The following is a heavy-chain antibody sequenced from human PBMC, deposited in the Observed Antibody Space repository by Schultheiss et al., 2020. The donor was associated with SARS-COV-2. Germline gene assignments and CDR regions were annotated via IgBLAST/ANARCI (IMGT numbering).Heavy chain of an antibody. CDR2: ISYDGSNK. J-gene: IGHJ4*02. Sequence: GGSLRLSCAASGFTFNSYGMHWVRQAPGKGLEWVAVISYDGSNKYYADSVKGRFTISRDNAKNSLYLQMNSLRGEDTAVYYCARDRRIRGYSPHFDYWGQGTLVTVSS. D-gene: IGHD3-10*01. CDR3: ARDRRIRGYSPHFDY. CDR1: GFTFNSYG. V-gene: IGHV3-33*01.